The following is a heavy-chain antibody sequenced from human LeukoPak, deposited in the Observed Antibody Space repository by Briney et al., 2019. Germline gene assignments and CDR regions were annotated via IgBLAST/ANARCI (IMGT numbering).Heavy chain of an antibody. Sequence: ASVKVSCKASGYTFSDFYIRWVRQAPGQGLEWMGWINPNSGGTNYAQKFQGRVTMTRDTSISTAYMELSRLRSDDTAVYYCARESRRAANSDYWGQGTLVTVSS. CDR1: GYTFSDFY. J-gene: IGHJ4*02. CDR3: ARESRRAANSDY. V-gene: IGHV1-2*02. D-gene: IGHD2-2*01. CDR2: INPNSGGT.